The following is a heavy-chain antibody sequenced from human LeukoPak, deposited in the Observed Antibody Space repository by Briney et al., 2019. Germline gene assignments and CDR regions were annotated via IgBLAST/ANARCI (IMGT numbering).Heavy chain of an antibody. D-gene: IGHD3-16*02. CDR2: IKHSGST. V-gene: IGHV4-34*01. J-gene: IGHJ3*02. Sequence: SETLSLTCAVYGGSFSDYYWTWIRQPPGKGLAWIGEIKHSGSTNYNPSLKSRVTISVDTSKNQFSLRLSSVTAADTALYYCARRLYQLSRYAFDIWGQGTMVTVSS. CDR3: ARRLYQLSRYAFDI. CDR1: GGSFSDYY.